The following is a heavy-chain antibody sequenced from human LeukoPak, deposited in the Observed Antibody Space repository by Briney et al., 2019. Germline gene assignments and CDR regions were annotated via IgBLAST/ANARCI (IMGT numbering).Heavy chain of an antibody. CDR3: AKSHACGWGTYYFDY. Sequence: PGGSLRLSCAASGFTFSSYAMSWVRQAPGKGLEWVSVVSGSGDSTYYADSVKGRFTISRDNSKNTLYLQMNSLRAEDTAVYYCAKSHACGWGTYYFDYWGQGTLVTVSS. CDR1: GFTFSSYA. D-gene: IGHD6-19*01. J-gene: IGHJ4*02. V-gene: IGHV3-23*01. CDR2: VSGSGDST.